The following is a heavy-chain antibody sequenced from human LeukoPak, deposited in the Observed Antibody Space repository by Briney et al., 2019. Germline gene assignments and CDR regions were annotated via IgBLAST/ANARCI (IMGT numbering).Heavy chain of an antibody. Sequence: ASVKVSCKASGYTFTGYYMHWVRQAPGQGLEWMGWINPNSGGTNYAQKLQGRVTMTTDTSTSTAYMELRSLRSDDTAVYYCARDRVWWAVTIFDYWGQGTLVTVSS. CDR1: GYTFTGYY. J-gene: IGHJ4*02. CDR3: ARDRVWWAVTIFDY. CDR2: INPNSGGT. D-gene: IGHD4-17*01. V-gene: IGHV1-2*02.